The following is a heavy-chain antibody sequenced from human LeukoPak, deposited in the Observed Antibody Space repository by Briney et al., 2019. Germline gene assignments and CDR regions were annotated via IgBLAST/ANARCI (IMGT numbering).Heavy chain of an antibody. J-gene: IGHJ6*02. CDR1: GSRFSDYW. Sequence: GESLQISCQGFGSRFSDYWIAWVRPMPGKGLEWMGIFFPGDSDTRYSPSLQGQVTISADKSINTAYLQWSSLKASDTALYYCARRGTWSNYYGMDVWGQGTTVTVSS. D-gene: IGHD1-1*01. V-gene: IGHV5-51*01. CDR3: ARRGTWSNYYGMDV. CDR2: FFPGDSDT.